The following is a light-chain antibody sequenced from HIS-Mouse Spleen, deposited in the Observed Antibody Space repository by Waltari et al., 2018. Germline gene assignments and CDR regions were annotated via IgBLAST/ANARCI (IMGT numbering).Light chain of an antibody. CDR2: EGS. V-gene: IGLV2-23*01. J-gene: IGLJ3*02. CDR1: SSDVWSYNL. CDR3: CSYAGSSTWV. Sequence: QSALTQPASVSGSPGQSITISCTGTSSDVWSYNLVSWYQQHPGKAPKLMIYEGSKRPSGVPNRFSCAKSGNTASLTISGLQAEDEADYYCCSYAGSSTWVFGGGTKLTVL.